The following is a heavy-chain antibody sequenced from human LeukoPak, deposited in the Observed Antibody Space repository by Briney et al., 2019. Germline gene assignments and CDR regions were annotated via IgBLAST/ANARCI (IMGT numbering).Heavy chain of an antibody. Sequence: SKTLSLTCTVSGGSISSSSYYWGWIRQPPGKGLEWIGSIYYSGSTYYNPSLKSRVTISVDTSKNQFSLKLSSVTAADTAVYYCARPLALVAARPDWFDPWGQGTLVTVSS. D-gene: IGHD6-6*01. CDR2: IYYSGST. V-gene: IGHV4-39*01. CDR3: ARPLALVAARPDWFDP. CDR1: GGSISSSSYY. J-gene: IGHJ5*02.